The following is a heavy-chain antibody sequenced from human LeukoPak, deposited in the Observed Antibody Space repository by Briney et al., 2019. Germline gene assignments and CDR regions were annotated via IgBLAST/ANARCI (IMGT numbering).Heavy chain of an antibody. CDR2: IYYSGST. CDR1: GFTFSSYA. D-gene: IGHD2-21*02. V-gene: IGHV4-30-2*03. CDR3: ARHGGSDSAPNDY. J-gene: IGHJ4*02. Sequence: LRLSCAASGFTFSSYAMSWVRQAPGKGLEWIGTIYYSGSTYYNPSLRSRVTISADTSKNQFSLKLTSVTAADTAVYYCARHGGSDSAPNDYWGQGTLVTVSS.